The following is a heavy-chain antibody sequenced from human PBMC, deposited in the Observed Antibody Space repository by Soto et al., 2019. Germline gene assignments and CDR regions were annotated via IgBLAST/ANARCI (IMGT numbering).Heavy chain of an antibody. D-gene: IGHD5-18*01. CDR1: GGSFSGYY. CDR3: ARVARDRYSYGFNWFDP. CDR2: INHSGST. J-gene: IGHJ5*02. Sequence: SETLSLICAVYGGSFSGYYWSWIRQPPGKGLEWIGEINHSGSTNYNPSLKSRVTISVDTSKNQFSLKLSSVTAADTAVYYCARVARDRYSYGFNWFDPWGQGTLVTVSS. V-gene: IGHV4-34*01.